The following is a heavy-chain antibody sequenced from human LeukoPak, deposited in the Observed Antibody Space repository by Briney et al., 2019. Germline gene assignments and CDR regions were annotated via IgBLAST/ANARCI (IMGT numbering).Heavy chain of an antibody. Sequence: SETLSLTCTVSGGSISSYYWSWIRQPPGKGLEWIGYIYYSGSTNYNPSLKSRVTISVDTSKNQVSLKLSSVTAADTAVYYCARRGGTMEHFDYWGQGTLVTVSS. CDR2: IYYSGST. CDR1: GGSISSYY. V-gene: IGHV4-59*01. J-gene: IGHJ4*02. CDR3: ARRGGTMEHFDY. D-gene: IGHD3-10*01.